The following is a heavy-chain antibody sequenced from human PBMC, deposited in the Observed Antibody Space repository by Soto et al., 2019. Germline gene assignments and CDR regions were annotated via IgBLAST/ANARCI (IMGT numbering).Heavy chain of an antibody. V-gene: IGHV4-39*01. CDR1: GGSISSSSYY. CDR3: ARRSLMAGGGDFDY. CDR2: IYYSGST. D-gene: IGHD6-19*01. J-gene: IGHJ4*02. Sequence: QLQLQESGPGLVKPSETLSLTCTVSGGSISSSSYYWGWIRQPPGKGLEWIGSIYYSGSTYYNPSHKSRVTISVDTSKNQFSLKLSSVTAADTAVYYCARRSLMAGGGDFDYWGQGTLVTVSS.